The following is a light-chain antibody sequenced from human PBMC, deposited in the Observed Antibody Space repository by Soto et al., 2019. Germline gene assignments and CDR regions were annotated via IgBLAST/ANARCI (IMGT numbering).Light chain of an antibody. J-gene: IGKJ3*01. CDR1: QSISNY. Sequence: PGERATLSCRASQSISNYLAWYQQKPGQAPRLLIYDASNRATGIPARLSGSGFGTDFTLTISSLEPEDFAVYYCQQRNNWTFGPGTKVDI. CDR3: QQRNNWT. V-gene: IGKV3-11*01. CDR2: DAS.